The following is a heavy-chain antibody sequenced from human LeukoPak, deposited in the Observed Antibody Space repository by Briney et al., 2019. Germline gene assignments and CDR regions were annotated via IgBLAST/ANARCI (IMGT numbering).Heavy chain of an antibody. J-gene: IGHJ4*02. V-gene: IGHV3-74*01. CDR1: GFTFSTYW. Sequence: PGGSLRLSCAASGFTFSTYWMQWFRQVPEKGLVWVSRINNDGSSTSYADSVKGRFTISRDNAKDTLYLQMNSLRAEDTAVYYCAREPSIKLAFPPPIEDYWGQGTLVTVSS. CDR3: AREPSIKLAFPPPIEDY. D-gene: IGHD3-3*02. CDR2: INNDGSST.